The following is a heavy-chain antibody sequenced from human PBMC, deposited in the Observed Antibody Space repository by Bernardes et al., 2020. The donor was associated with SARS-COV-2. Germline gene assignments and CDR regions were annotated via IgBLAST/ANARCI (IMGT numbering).Heavy chain of an antibody. V-gene: IGHV3-30-3*01. Sequence: GGSLRLSCAASGFTFSSYAMHWVRQAPGKGLEWVAVISYDGSNKYYADSVKGRFTISRDNSKNTLYLQMNSLRAEDTAVYYCARVIRIVVVPAGGAFDIWGQGTMVTVSS. CDR2: ISYDGSNK. D-gene: IGHD2-2*01. J-gene: IGHJ3*02. CDR3: ARVIRIVVVPAGGAFDI. CDR1: GFTFSSYA.